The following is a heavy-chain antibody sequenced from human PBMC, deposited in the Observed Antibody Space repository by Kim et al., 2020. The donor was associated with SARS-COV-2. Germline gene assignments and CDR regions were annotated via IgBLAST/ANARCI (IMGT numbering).Heavy chain of an antibody. J-gene: IGHJ6*02. V-gene: IGHV3-21*01. CDR1: GFTFSTYS. D-gene: IGHD1-26*01. CDR2: ISSTSAYI. Sequence: GGSLRLSCAASGFTFSTYSMNWVRQAPGKGLEWVSSISSTSAYIYYAESVKGRFTISRDNAKDSLYLQMNSLRAEDTAVYYCATNLVPTTKKYYMDVWGHGTTVTVSS. CDR3: ATNLVPTTKKYYMDV.